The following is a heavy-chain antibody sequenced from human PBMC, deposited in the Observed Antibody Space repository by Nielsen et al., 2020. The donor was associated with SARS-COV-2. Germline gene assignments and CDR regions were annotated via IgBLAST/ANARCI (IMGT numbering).Heavy chain of an antibody. Sequence: GGSLRLSCAASGFTFSSYSMNWVRQAPGKGLEWVSSISISSSSFYYTDSVRGRFTISRDNAKSSLYLQLTSLRAEDTAVYYCARAYRNYYYAMDVWGQGTTVTVSS. J-gene: IGHJ6*02. CDR2: ISISSSSF. CDR1: GFTFSSYS. V-gene: IGHV3-21*01. D-gene: IGHD3-16*01. CDR3: ARAYRNYYYAMDV.